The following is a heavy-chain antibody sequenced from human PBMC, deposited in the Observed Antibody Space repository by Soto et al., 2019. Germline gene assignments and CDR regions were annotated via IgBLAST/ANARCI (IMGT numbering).Heavy chain of an antibody. CDR1: GFTFSSYG. CDR2: ISYDGSNK. CDR3: AKAWAAAADGTVDP. V-gene: IGHV3-30*18. D-gene: IGHD6-13*01. J-gene: IGHJ5*02. Sequence: GGSLRLSCAASGFTFSSYGMHWVRQAPGKGLEWVAVISYDGSNKYYADSVKGRFTISRDNSKNTLYLQMNSLRAEDTAVYYCAKAWAAAADGTVDPWGQGTLVTVSS.